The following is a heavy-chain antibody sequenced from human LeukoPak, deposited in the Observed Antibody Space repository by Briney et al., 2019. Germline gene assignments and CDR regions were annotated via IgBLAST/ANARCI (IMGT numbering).Heavy chain of an antibody. CDR2: IYPGDSDT. Sequence: GESLKISCKGSGYSFTSYWIGWVRQMPGKGLEWMGIIYPGDSDTRYSPSFQGQVTISADKSISTTYLQWSSLKASDTAMYYCARSYDSSGDSFDYWGQGTLVTVSS. V-gene: IGHV5-51*01. J-gene: IGHJ4*02. CDR3: ARSYDSSGDSFDY. D-gene: IGHD3-22*01. CDR1: GYSFTSYW.